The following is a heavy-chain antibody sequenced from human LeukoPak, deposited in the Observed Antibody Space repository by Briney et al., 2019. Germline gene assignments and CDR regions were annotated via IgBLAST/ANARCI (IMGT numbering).Heavy chain of an antibody. CDR2: INIYNLDT. CDR1: GYPFTSYG. D-gene: IGHD3-10*01. J-gene: IGHJ6*03. Sequence: ASVKVSCKASGYPFTSYGISWVRQAPGQGLEWRGWINIYNLDTKYAQKFQGRVTVTTDISTATAYMELRSLRPDDTAVYYCARRHGFYHYMDVWGKGTTVAVPS. CDR3: ARRHGFYHYMDV. V-gene: IGHV1-18*01.